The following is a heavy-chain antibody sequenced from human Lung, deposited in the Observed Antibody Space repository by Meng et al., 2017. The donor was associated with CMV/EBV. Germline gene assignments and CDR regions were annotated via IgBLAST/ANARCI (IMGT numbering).Heavy chain of an antibody. CDR2: ISSSGSTI. J-gene: IGHJ6*02. CDR3: AREVLVPAAIRYYYYGMDV. Sequence: GESXKISCAASGFTLSSYEMNWVRQAPGKGLEWVSYISSSGSTIYYADSVKGRFTIPRDNAKNSLYLQMNRLRAEDTAVYYCAREVLVPAAIRYYYYGMDVWXQGTTVTVSS. V-gene: IGHV3-48*03. CDR1: GFTLSSYE. D-gene: IGHD2-2*01.